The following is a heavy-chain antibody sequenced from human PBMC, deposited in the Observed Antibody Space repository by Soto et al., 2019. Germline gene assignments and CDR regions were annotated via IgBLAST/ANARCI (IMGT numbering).Heavy chain of an antibody. CDR3: AKEGGSIGGWFGRKFDS. D-gene: IGHD3-16*01. CDR2: ISGGGGTT. Sequence: GGSLRLSCAASGFTFSTYAMRWVRHAPGKGLEWVSGISGGGGTTHYAESVKGRFIISRDNSKSTVYLQMNSLRADDTAVYYCAKEGGSIGGWFGRKFDSWGQGTQVTVSS. J-gene: IGHJ4*02. V-gene: IGHV3-23*01. CDR1: GFTFSTYA.